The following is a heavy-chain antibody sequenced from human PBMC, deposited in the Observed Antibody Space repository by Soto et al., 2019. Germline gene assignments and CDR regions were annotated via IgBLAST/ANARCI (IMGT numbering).Heavy chain of an antibody. CDR1: GFTFSSYA. CDR2: ISYDGSNK. D-gene: IGHD5-12*01. CDR3: AREVTGIVATMGKYFDY. V-gene: IGHV3-30-3*01. Sequence: GGSLRLSCAASGFTFSSYAMHWVRQAPGKGLKWVAVISYDGSNKYYADSVKGRFTISRDNSKNTLYLQMNSLRAEDTAVYYCAREVTGIVATMGKYFDYWGQGTLVTVSS. J-gene: IGHJ4*02.